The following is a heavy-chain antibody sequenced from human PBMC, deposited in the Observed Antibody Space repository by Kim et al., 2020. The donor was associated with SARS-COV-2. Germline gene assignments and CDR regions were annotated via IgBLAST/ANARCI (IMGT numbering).Heavy chain of an antibody. CDR1: GGSISSNSYY. J-gene: IGHJ6*02. CDR3: ARDPFIPMILVAQGYYYGRDV. D-gene: IGHD3-22*01. V-gene: IGHV4-39*02. CDR2: IYYSGST. Sequence: SETLSLTCTVSGGSISSNSYYWGWIRQPPGKGLEWIGSIYYSGSTYYNPSLKSRVTISVDTSKNHFSLKLSSVTAADTAVYYCARDPFIPMILVAQGYYYGRDVWGQGTTVTVSS.